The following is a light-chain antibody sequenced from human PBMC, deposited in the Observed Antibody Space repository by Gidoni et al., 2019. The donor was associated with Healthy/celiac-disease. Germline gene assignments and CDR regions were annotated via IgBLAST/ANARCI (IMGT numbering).Light chain of an antibody. CDR3: SSYTSSSILWV. V-gene: IGLV2-14*03. CDR1: SIDVGGYNY. Sequence: QSALTQPASVSGSPGQSITISCTGTSIDVGGYNYVSWYQQHPGKAPKLMIYDVSNRPSGVSNRFSCAKSGNTAALTISGLQAEDEADYYCSSYTSSSILWVFGGGTKLTVL. J-gene: IGLJ3*02. CDR2: DVS.